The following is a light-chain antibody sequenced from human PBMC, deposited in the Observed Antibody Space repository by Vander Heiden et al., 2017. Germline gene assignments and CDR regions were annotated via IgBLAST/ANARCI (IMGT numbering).Light chain of an antibody. CDR2: DTS. CDR1: TGAVTSGHY. Sequence: QAVVTQEPSLTVSPGGPVTLTCGSSTGAVTSGHYPSWFQQKPGQAPRTLIYDTSNKHSWTPARFSGSLLGGKAALTLSGAQPEDEAEYYCLLSYSGALVVFGGGTKLTVL. CDR3: LLSYSGALVV. J-gene: IGLJ2*01. V-gene: IGLV7-46*01.